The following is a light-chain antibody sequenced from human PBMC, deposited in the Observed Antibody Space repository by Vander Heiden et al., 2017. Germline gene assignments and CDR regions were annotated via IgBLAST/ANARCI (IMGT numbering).Light chain of an antibody. CDR1: SGSIASND. J-gene: IGLJ3*02. CDR3: QTYDSNNWV. Sequence: NLNLTQPHSVSESPRKTVTIPCTASSGSIASNDVQWYQQRPGSAPTTVIYGNKYRPSGVPDRFSSSIDSSSNSASLTISRLKTEDEGDYFCQTYDSNNWVFGGGTKLTVL. V-gene: IGLV6-57*02. CDR2: GNK.